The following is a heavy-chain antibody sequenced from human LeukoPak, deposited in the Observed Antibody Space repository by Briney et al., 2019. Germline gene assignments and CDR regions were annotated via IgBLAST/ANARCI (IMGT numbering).Heavy chain of an antibody. D-gene: IGHD5-24*01. CDR1: GFTFSHSW. CDR2: ISGSDGST. J-gene: IGHJ4*02. Sequence: GGSLRLSCVASGFTFSHSWMTWVRQAPGKGLEWVSAISGSDGSTYYADSVKGRFTISRDNSKNTLDLQMNSLRAEDTAIYYCAKDSRDYNFRTGYYFDYWGQGTLVTVSS. V-gene: IGHV3-23*01. CDR3: AKDSRDYNFRTGYYFDY.